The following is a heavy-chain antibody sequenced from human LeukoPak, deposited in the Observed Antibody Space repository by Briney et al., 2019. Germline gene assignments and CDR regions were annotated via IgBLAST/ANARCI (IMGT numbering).Heavy chain of an antibody. J-gene: IGHJ6*03. CDR2: IYYSGST. CDR3: ARGDRRGHYYYYMDV. V-gene: IGHV4-61*05. D-gene: IGHD3-22*01. Sequence: SETLSLTCTVSGGSISSSSYYWGWIRQPPGKGLEWIGYIYYSGSTNYNPSLKSRVTISVDTSKNQFSLKLSSVTAADTAVYYCARGDRRGHYYYYMDVWGKGTTVTVSS. CDR1: GGSISSSSYY.